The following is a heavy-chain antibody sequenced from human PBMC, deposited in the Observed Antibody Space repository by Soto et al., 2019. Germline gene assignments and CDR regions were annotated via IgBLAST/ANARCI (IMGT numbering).Heavy chain of an antibody. J-gene: IGHJ5*02. CDR1: GGSISSSSYY. D-gene: IGHD6-13*01. Sequence: SETLSLTCTVSGGSISSSSYYWGWIRQPPGKGLEWIGSISYSGSSYSNPSLRSRVTISVDTSKNQFSLKLPSVTAADTAIYYCTSSYSTSWSDVKWFDPWGQGTLVTVSS. CDR2: ISYSGSS. V-gene: IGHV4-39*01. CDR3: TSSYSTSWSDVKWFDP.